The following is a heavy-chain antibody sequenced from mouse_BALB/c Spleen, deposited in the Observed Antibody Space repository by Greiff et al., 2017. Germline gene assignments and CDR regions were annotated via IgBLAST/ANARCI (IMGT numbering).Heavy chain of an antibody. Sequence: VQRVESGGGLVKPGGSLKLSFAASGFTFSDYYMYWVRQNPEKRLEWVATIRDGGSYTYYPDSVKGRFTISRDYAKNNLYLQMSSLKSEDTAMYYCARRNYYRYAMDYWGQGTSGTDSS. V-gene: IGHV5-4*02. J-gene: IGHJ4*01. CDR1: GFTFSDYY. D-gene: IGHD2-14*01. CDR3: ARRNYYRYAMDY. CDR2: IRDGGSYT.